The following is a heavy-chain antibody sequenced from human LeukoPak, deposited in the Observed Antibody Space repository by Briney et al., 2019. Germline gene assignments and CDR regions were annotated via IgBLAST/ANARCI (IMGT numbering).Heavy chain of an antibody. V-gene: IGHV3-74*01. CDR3: ASGGAWYPFDY. J-gene: IGHJ4*02. D-gene: IGHD6-19*01. CDR1: GFTFTSYW. CDR2: INGDGSST. Sequence: GGSLRLSCAASGFTFTSYWMHWVRRAPGKGLVWVSRINGDGSSTDYADSVKGRFTISRDNSKNTLYLQMNSLRAEDTAIYYCASGGAWYPFDYWGQGTLVTVSS.